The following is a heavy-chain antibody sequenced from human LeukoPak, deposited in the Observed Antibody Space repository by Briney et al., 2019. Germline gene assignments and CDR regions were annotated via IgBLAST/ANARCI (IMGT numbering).Heavy chain of an antibody. CDR2: ISAYNGNT. CDR1: GYTFTSYG. Sequence: ASVKVSCKASGYTFTSYGISWVRQAPGQGLEWMGWISAYNGNTNYAQKLQGRVTMTTDTSTSIAYMELRSLRSDDTAVYYCARDKGGYYYGSGSYYTYYDAFDIWGQGTMVTVSS. CDR3: ARDKGGYYYGSGSYYTYYDAFDI. J-gene: IGHJ3*02. V-gene: IGHV1-18*01. D-gene: IGHD3-10*01.